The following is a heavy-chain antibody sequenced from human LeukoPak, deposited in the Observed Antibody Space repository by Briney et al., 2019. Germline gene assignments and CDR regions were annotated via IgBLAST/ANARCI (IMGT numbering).Heavy chain of an antibody. J-gene: IGHJ4*02. Sequence: GASVTVSCKASGGTFSSYAISWVRQAPGQGLEWMGGIIPIFGTANYAQKFQGRVTITADESTSTAYMELSSLRSEDTAVYYCAREAVYCGGDCYLDYWGQGTLVTVSS. D-gene: IGHD2-21*02. CDR1: GGTFSSYA. CDR3: AREAVYCGGDCYLDY. CDR2: IIPIFGTA. V-gene: IGHV1-69*13.